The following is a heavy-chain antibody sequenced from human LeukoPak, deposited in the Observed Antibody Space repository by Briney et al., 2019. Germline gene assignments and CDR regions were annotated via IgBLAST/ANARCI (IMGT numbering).Heavy chain of an antibody. J-gene: IGHJ6*03. Sequence: GGSLRLSCAASGFTFSTYGMHWVRQAPGKGLEWVAFIRYDGTNKYYADSVKGRFTISRDNSKNTLHLQMNSLRVEDTAVYYCAKEKEQLVYHYYYMDVWGKGTTVIVSS. D-gene: IGHD6-6*01. CDR2: IRYDGTNK. V-gene: IGHV3-30*02. CDR1: GFTFSTYG. CDR3: AKEKEQLVYHYYYMDV.